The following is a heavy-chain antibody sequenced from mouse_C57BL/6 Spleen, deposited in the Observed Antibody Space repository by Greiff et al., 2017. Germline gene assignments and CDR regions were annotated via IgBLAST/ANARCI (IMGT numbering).Heavy chain of an antibody. D-gene: IGHD2-4*01. J-gene: IGHJ1*03. V-gene: IGHV5-9-1*02. CDR1: GFTFSSYA. CDR2: ISSGGDYI. CDR3: TRALYDYGGGWYFDV. Sequence: EVKVVESGEGLVKPGGSLKLSCAASGFTFSSYAMSWVRQTPEKRLEWVAYISSGGDYIYYADTVKGRFTISRDNARNTLYLQMSSLKSEDTAMYYCTRALYDYGGGWYFDVWGTGTTVTVSS.